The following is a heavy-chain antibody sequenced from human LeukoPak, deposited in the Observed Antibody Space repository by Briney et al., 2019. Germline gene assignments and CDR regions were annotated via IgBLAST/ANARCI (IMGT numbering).Heavy chain of an antibody. D-gene: IGHD3-22*01. Sequence: GSLRLSCAASGFTFSSYSMSWIRQPPGKGLEWIGEINHSGSTNYNPSLKSRVTISVDTSKNQFSLKLSSVTAADTAVYYCARNYYDSSGYYYGLGYWGQGTLVTVSS. CDR3: ARNYYDSSGYYYGLGY. V-gene: IGHV4-34*01. J-gene: IGHJ4*02. CDR2: INHSGST. CDR1: GFTFSSYS.